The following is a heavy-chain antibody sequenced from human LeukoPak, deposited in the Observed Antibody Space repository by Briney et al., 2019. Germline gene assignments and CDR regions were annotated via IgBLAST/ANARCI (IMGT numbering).Heavy chain of an antibody. J-gene: IGHJ4*02. V-gene: IGHV3-21*01. CDR2: IGTTSSYI. D-gene: IGHD1-1*01. Sequence: GGSLRLSCAASGFTFSSYGINWVRRAPGKGLEWVSFIGTTSSYIYYADSVKGRFTISRDNAKNSVYLQMNSLRAEDTAVYYCARDSYGWHDRWDYWGQGTLVTVSS. CDR1: GFTFSSYG. CDR3: ARDSYGWHDRWDY.